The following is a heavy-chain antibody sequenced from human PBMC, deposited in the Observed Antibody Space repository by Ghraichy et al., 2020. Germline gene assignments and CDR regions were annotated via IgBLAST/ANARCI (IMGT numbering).Heavy chain of an antibody. CDR3: AKAAGYYYDRSGYCSQY. Sequence: GGSLRLSCAASGFTFRSYAMTWVRQAPGKGLEWVSAIRGDGGGTYYADSVKGRFTISRDNSKNTVYLQMNSLRTEDTALYYCAKAAGYYYDRSGYCSQYWGQGTLVTVSS. CDR2: IRGDGGGT. J-gene: IGHJ4*02. V-gene: IGHV3-23*01. D-gene: IGHD3-22*01. CDR1: GFTFRSYA.